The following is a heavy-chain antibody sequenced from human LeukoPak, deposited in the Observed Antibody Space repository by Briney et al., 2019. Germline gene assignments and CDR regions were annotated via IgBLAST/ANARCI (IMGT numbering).Heavy chain of an antibody. J-gene: IGHJ4*02. CDR3: ARYSGYSGFDFDS. CDR2: IKPDGSDK. Sequence: GGSLRLSCVTSGFTFNNHWTSWVRQAPGKGLEWVANIKPDGSDKHYVDSVKGRFTIASDRAKNSLYLQMNSLRAEDTAVYYCARYSGYSGFDFDSWGQGTLVTVSA. V-gene: IGHV3-7*03. D-gene: IGHD5-12*01. CDR1: GFTFNNHW.